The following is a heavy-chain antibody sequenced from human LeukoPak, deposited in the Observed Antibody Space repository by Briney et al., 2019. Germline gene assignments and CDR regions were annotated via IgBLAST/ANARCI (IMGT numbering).Heavy chain of an antibody. D-gene: IGHD2-15*01. CDR2: ITHNGST. CDR3: ARGFCRGQSYYSAPYFQH. CDR1: GESVNDYC. V-gene: IGHV4-34*01. Sequence: SERHSPVCRVHGESVNDYCWSWTRQSPGKGLEWIGEITHNGSTTFNPSLESRLTISVDTSKNQFSLKLTSVTAADASVYFCARGFCRGQSYYSAPYFQHWGRNPGHR. J-gene: IGHJ1*01.